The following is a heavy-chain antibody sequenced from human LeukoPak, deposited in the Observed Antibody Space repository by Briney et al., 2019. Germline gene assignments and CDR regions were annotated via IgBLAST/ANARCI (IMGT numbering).Heavy chain of an antibody. V-gene: IGHV3-21*01. J-gene: IGHJ4*02. CDR2: ISSSSSYI. D-gene: IGHD3-10*01. CDR3: ARGSMTLVRGVIDY. CDR1: GFTFSRYS. Sequence: GGSLRLSCAASGFTFSRYSMNWVRQAPGKGLEWVSSISSSSSYIYYADSVKGPFTISRDNARNSLYLQMNSLRAEDTAVYYCARGSMTLVRGVIDYCGQGTLVTVSP.